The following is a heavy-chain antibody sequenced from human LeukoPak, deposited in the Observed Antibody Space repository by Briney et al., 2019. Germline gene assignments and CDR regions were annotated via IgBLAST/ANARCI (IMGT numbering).Heavy chain of an antibody. CDR2: IYTSGST. CDR3: ARDLPSDYVWGSFYWYFDL. D-gene: IGHD3-16*01. J-gene: IGHJ2*01. CDR1: GGSISSYY. Sequence: SETLSPTCTVSGGSISSYYWSWIRQPAGKGLEWIGRIYTSGSTNYNPSLKSRVTMSVDTSKNQFSLKLSSVTAADTAVYYCARDLPSDYVWGSFYWYFDLWGRGTLVTVSS. V-gene: IGHV4-4*07.